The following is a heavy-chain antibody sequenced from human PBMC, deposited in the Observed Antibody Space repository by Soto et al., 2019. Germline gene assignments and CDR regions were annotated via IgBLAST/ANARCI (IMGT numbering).Heavy chain of an antibody. CDR2: IIPKYGTT. J-gene: IGHJ4*02. CDR3: ARTRQRRPVFYVDY. CDR1: GGPFNTFG. Sequence: QVQLMQYGAEVPKPGSSVKVSCKASGGPFNTFGISWVRQAPGQGLEWMGGIIPKYGTTNYARRFQGRVTLTADESTNTAYLELSSLRHDDTAIYYCARTRQRRPVFYVDYWGQGTPISVTS. D-gene: IGHD2-2*01. V-gene: IGHV1-69*01.